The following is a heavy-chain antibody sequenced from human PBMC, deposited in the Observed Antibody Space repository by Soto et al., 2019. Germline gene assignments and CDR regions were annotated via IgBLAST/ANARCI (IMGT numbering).Heavy chain of an antibody. J-gene: IGHJ2*01. Sequence: QVQLVESGGGVVQPGRSLRLSCAASGFTFSSYAMHWVRQAPGKGLEWVAVISYDGSNKYYADSVKGRFTISRDNSKNTLYLQMNSLRAEDTAVYYCARGHTVTTRHWYFDLWGRGTLVTVSS. CDR1: GFTFSSYA. V-gene: IGHV3-30-3*01. CDR2: ISYDGSNK. D-gene: IGHD4-17*01. CDR3: ARGHTVTTRHWYFDL.